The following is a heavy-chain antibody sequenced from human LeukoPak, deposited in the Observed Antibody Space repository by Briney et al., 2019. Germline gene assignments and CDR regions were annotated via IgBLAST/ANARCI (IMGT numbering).Heavy chain of an antibody. D-gene: IGHD3-16*01. V-gene: IGHV3-66*01. CDR2: IYSGGST. CDR1: GFTVSSNY. Sequence: PGGSLRLSCAASGFTVSSNYMSWVRQAPGKGLEWVSVIYSGGSTYYADSVKGRFTISRDNSKNTLYPQMNSLRAEDTAVYYCIRDLFDDYSLDYWGQGALVTVSS. CDR3: IRDLFDDYSLDY. J-gene: IGHJ4*02.